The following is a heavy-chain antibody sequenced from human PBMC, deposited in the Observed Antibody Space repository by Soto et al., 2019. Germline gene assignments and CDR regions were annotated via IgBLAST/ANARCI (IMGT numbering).Heavy chain of an antibody. CDR1: GFTFSSYS. J-gene: IGHJ6*03. CDR2: ISSSSSTI. D-gene: IGHD4-17*01. Sequence: GGSLRLSCAASGFTFSSYSMNWVRQAPGKGLEWVSYISSSSSTIYYADSVKGRFTISRDNAKNSLYLQMNSLRAEDTAVYYCARKGEDYGDYAFQDYYYYMDVWGKGTTVTVSS. CDR3: ARKGEDYGDYAFQDYYYYMDV. V-gene: IGHV3-48*01.